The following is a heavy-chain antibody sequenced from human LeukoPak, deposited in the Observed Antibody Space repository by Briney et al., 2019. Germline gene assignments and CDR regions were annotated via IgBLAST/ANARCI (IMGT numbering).Heavy chain of an antibody. D-gene: IGHD2-2*01. V-gene: IGHV1-69*02. Sequence: GASVKVSCXASGGTFSYYTISWVRQARGQGLEWMARIIPFLGITNYAQKFQGRVTITADKSTSTAYMELSSLRSEDTAVYYCARATSEIPAAALTGSKYYYYYYMDVWDKGTTVTVSS. J-gene: IGHJ6*03. CDR1: GGTFSYYT. CDR3: ARATSEIPAAALTGSKYYYYYYMDV. CDR2: IIPFLGIT.